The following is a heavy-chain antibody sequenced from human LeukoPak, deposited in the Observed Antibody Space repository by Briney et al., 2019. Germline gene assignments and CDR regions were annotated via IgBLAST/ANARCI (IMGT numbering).Heavy chain of an antibody. CDR2: IYYSGST. J-gene: IGHJ3*02. Sequence: PSQTLSLTCTVSGGSISSGDYYWSWIRQPPGKGLEWIVYIYYSGSTYYNPSLKSRVTISVDTSKNQFSLKLSSVTAADTAVYYCARDQRVVGATADAFDIWGQGTMVTVSS. CDR3: ARDQRVVGATADAFDI. D-gene: IGHD1-26*01. V-gene: IGHV4-30-4*08. CDR1: GGSISSGDYY.